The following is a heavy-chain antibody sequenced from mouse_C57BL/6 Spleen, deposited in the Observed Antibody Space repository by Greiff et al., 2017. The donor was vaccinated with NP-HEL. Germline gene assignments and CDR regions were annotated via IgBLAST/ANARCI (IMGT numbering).Heavy chain of an antibody. CDR2: INYDGSST. Sequence: EVQLVESEGGLVQPGSSMKLSCTASGFTFSDYYMAWVRPVPEKGLEWVANINYDGSSTYYLDSLTSRFIISRDNAKNILYLQMSSLKSEDTATYYCAREGMVTTNFDYWGQGTTLTVSS. CDR1: GFTFSDYY. J-gene: IGHJ2*01. V-gene: IGHV5-16*01. CDR3: AREGMVTTNFDY. D-gene: IGHD2-2*01.